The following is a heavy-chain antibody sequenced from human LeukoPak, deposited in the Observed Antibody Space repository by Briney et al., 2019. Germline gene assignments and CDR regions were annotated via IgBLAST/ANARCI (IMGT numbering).Heavy chain of an antibody. Sequence: PGGSLRLSCVVSGINFNKNAMNWVRQAPGKGPEWVSGIGSGDGDTYYAASVKGRFTISRDNSKNTLYLQMNSLRTEDTAIYYCAKEDVVVITIRYFQHWGQGTLVTVSS. CDR1: GINFNKNA. V-gene: IGHV3-23*01. J-gene: IGHJ1*01. CDR3: AKEDVVVITIRYFQH. D-gene: IGHD3-22*01. CDR2: IGSGDGDT.